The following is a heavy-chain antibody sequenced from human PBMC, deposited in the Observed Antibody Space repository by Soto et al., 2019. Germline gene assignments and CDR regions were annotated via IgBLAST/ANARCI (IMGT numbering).Heavy chain of an antibody. CDR3: AREWSAAGHSYGMDV. CDR1: GYTFTRYD. V-gene: IGHV1-8*01. CDR2: MNTNSDDT. D-gene: IGHD6-13*01. Sequence: GASVNGSWKTSGYTFTRYDINWVCQAPGQGLELVGWMNTNSDDTRSAQKFRGRLTLTRXXXXXXVXIXLXXXXPDXTAVYYCAREWSAAGHSYGMDVSGQGPTLTVSS. J-gene: IGHJ6*02.